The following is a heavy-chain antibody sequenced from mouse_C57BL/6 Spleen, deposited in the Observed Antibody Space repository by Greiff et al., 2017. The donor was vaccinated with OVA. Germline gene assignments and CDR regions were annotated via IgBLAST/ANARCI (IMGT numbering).Heavy chain of an antibody. CDR2: IDPSDSYT. D-gene: IGHD3-2*02. Sequence: QVQLQQSGAELVMPGASVKLSCKASGYTFTSYWMHWVKQRPGQGLEWIGEIDPSDSYTNYNQKFKGKSTLTVDKSSSTAYMQLSSLTSEDSAVYYCASRGAQAAFAYWGQGTLVTVSA. V-gene: IGHV1-69*01. J-gene: IGHJ3*01. CDR1: GYTFTSYW. CDR3: ASRGAQAAFAY.